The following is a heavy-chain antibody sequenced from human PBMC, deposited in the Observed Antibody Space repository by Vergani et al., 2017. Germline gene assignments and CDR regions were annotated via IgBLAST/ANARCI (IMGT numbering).Heavy chain of an antibody. D-gene: IGHD6-19*01. CDR2: ISSSGSTI. V-gene: IGHV3-48*04. Sequence: EVQLLESGGGLVQPGGSLRLSCAASGFTFSSYSMNWVRQAPGKGLEWVSYISSSGSTIYYADSVKGRFTISRDNAKNSLYLQMNSLRAEDTAVYYCARELSSGWYPHFDYWGQGTLVTVSS. CDR3: ARELSSGWYPHFDY. CDR1: GFTFSSYS. J-gene: IGHJ4*02.